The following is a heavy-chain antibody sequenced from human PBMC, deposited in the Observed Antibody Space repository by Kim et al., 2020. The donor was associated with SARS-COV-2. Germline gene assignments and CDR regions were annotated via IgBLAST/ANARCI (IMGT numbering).Heavy chain of an antibody. CDR3: AREAAAADTHFDY. V-gene: IGHV3-33*01. J-gene: IGHJ4*02. Sequence: GGSLRLSCAASGFTFSSYGMHWVRQAPGKGLEWLAVIWYDGSNKYYADSVKGRFTISRDNSKNTLYLQMNSLRAEDTAVYYCAREAAAADTHFDYWGQGTLGTVSS. CDR2: IWYDGSNK. D-gene: IGHD6-13*01. CDR1: GFTFSSYG.